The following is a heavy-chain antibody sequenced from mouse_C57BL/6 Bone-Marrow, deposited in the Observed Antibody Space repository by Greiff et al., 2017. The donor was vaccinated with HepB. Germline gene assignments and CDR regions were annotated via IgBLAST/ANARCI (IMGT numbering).Heavy chain of an antibody. CDR3: ARDTAEYYGSSYDFEY. J-gene: IGHJ2*01. V-gene: IGHV5-4*01. D-gene: IGHD1-1*01. CDR2: ISDGGSYT. Sequence: EVKLVESGGGLVKPGGSLKLSCAASGFTFSSYAISWVRQTPEKRLEWVATISDGGSYTYYPDNVKGRFTISRDNAKNNLYLQMSHLKSEDTAMYYCARDTAEYYGSSYDFEYWGQGTTLTVSS. CDR1: GFTFSSYA.